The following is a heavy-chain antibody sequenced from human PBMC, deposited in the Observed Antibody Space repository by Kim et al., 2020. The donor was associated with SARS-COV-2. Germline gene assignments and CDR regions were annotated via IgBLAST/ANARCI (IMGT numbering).Heavy chain of an antibody. V-gene: IGHV3-7*01. Sequence: KYYLDSVKGRFTISRDNAKNSLYLQMNSLRAEDTAVYYCARSGYTYGFDYWGQGTLVTVSS. CDR3: ARSGYTYGFDY. D-gene: IGHD5-18*01. CDR2: K. J-gene: IGHJ4*02.